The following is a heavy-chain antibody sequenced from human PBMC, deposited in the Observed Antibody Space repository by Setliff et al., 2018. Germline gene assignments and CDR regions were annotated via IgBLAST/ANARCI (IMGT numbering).Heavy chain of an antibody. CDR2: IYTSWST. CDR3: ARMSGFLYLDV. D-gene: IGHD3-3*01. V-gene: IGHV4-61*09. CDR1: GGSINSRTYY. Sequence: KASETLSRTCTVSGGSINSRTYYWSWIRQSAGKGLEWIGHIYTSWSTVYNPSLKSRVTMSVDTSKNQFSLELTSVTAADTAVYYCARMSGFLYLDVWGNGTTVTVSS. J-gene: IGHJ6*03.